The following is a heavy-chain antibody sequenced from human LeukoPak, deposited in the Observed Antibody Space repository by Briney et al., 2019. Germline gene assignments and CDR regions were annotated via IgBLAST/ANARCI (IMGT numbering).Heavy chain of an antibody. Sequence: GRSLRLSCAASGFTFSSYAMSWVRQAPGKELEWVSAISGSGGSTYYADSVKGRFTISRDNSKNTLYLQMNSLRAEDTAVYYCAKTRYGDYSFDYWGQGTLVTVSS. CDR3: AKTRYGDYSFDY. D-gene: IGHD4-17*01. CDR2: ISGSGGST. CDR1: GFTFSSYA. V-gene: IGHV3-23*01. J-gene: IGHJ4*02.